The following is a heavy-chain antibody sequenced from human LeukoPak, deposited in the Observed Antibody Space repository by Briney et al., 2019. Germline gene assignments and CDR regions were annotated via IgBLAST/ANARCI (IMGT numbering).Heavy chain of an antibody. CDR2: IYSGGST. D-gene: IGHD3-22*01. CDR1: GFTVSSNY. J-gene: IGHJ4*02. CDR3: ARDKGYYDSSETDY. V-gene: IGHV3-53*01. Sequence: GGSLRLSCAASGFTVSSNYMSWVRQAPGKGLEWVSVIYSGGSTYYADSVKGRFTISRDNSKNTLYLQMNSLRAEDTAVYYCARDKGYYDSSETDYWGQGTLVTVSS.